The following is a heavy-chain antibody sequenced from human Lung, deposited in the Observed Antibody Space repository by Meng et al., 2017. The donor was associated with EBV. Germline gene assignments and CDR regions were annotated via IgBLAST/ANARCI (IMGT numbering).Heavy chain of an antibody. CDR2: IYHSGST. D-gene: IGHD2-2*01. V-gene: IGHV4-4*02. CDR1: GASISRSDL. CDR3: ARGGTSSAPFDY. Sequence: QVQMQGSGPVLVKPSGTLSLTCDFSGASISRSDLWSWVRQPPRKGLWWIGEIYHSGSTNYNPSLKSRVTISVDTSKNQFSLSLNSVTAADTAVYYCARGGTSSAPFDYWGQETLVTVSS. J-gene: IGHJ4*02.